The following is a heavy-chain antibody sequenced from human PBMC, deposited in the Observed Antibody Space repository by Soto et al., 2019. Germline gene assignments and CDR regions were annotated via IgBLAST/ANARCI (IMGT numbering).Heavy chain of an antibody. CDR3: ATWGRGVLIQNWFDP. V-gene: IGHV4-38-2*01. Sequence: PSETLSLTCAVSSFSISSGYYWGWVRQPPGKGLEWSGSIYHSGTTNYSPSLKSRVTNPMETSKNQFSLTLRSVTAADAAVYYCATWGRGVLIQNWFDPWGQGTLVTVSS. D-gene: IGHD3-10*01. CDR2: IYHSGTT. J-gene: IGHJ5*02. CDR1: SFSISSGYY.